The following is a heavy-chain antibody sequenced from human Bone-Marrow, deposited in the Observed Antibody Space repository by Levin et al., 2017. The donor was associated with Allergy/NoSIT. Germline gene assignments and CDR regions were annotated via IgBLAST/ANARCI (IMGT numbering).Heavy chain of an antibody. D-gene: IGHD5-12*01. CDR2: IYYSGVT. J-gene: IGHJ6*02. V-gene: IGHV4-39*06. Sequence: SETLSLTCTVSGGSISSSSYYWGWIRQPPGQGLEWIGTIYYSGVTYYNSSLKRRVTTSIDISKNQFPLKLSSVTAADTAVYYCAREVAYDGPSDYSGMDVWGQGTTVTVSS. CDR3: AREVAYDGPSDYSGMDV. CDR1: GGSISSSSYY.